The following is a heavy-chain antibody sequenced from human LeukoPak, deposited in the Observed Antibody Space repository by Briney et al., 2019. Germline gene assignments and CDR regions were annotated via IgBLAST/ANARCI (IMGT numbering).Heavy chain of an antibody. J-gene: IGHJ4*02. Sequence: SETLSLTCTVSGGSINSDNYYWSWIRQPAGKGLEWIGRIYSSGSTNYNPSLKSRVTISVDTSKNQFSLKLSSVTAADTAVYYCARGENSYGSDYWGQGTLVTVSS. D-gene: IGHD5-18*01. CDR3: ARGENSYGSDY. CDR2: IYSSGST. CDR1: GGSINSDNYY. V-gene: IGHV4-61*02.